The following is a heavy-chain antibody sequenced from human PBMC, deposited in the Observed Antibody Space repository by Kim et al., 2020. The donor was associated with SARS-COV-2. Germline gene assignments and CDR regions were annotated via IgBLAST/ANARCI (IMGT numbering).Heavy chain of an antibody. J-gene: IGHJ6*01. CDR2: IYYSGST. V-gene: IGHV4-59*08. CDR3: ARLLGYFSITSALHYYGM. D-gene: IGHD2-2*01. CDR1: GGSISSYY. Sequence: SETLSLTCTVSGGSISSYYWSWIRPPPGKGLEWIGYIYYSGSTNYNPSLKSRVTISVATSKNQFSLKLSSVTAADTAVYYGARLLGYFSITSALHYYGM.